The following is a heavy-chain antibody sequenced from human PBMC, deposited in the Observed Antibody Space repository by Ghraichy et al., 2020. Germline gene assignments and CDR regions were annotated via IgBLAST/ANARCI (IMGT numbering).Heavy chain of an antibody. V-gene: IGHV2-5*02. CDR2: IYWDDDK. Sequence: SGPTLVKPTQTLTLTCTFSGFSLSTSGVGVGWIRQPPGKALEWLALIYWDDDKRYSPSLKSRLTITKDTSKNQVVLTMTNMDPVDTATYYCAQASITIFGVAFSDAFDIWGQGTMVTVSS. D-gene: IGHD3-3*01. CDR1: GFSLSTSGVG. CDR3: AQASITIFGVAFSDAFDI. J-gene: IGHJ3*02.